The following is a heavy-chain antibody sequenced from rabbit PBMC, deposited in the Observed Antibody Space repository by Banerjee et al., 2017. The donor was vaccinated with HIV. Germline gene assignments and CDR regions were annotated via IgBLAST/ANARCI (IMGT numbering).Heavy chain of an antibody. CDR3: ARETGYAGGGYSFNL. V-gene: IGHV1S40*01. D-gene: IGHD8-1*01. J-gene: IGHJ4*01. Sequence: QSLEESGGDLVKPGASLTLTCTASGFSFSGDYYMCWVRQAPGKGLEWIACIYAGTNGSTYYASWAKGRFTISRSTSLSTVTLQLTSLTAADTATYFCARETGYAGGGYSFNLWGPGTLVTVS. CDR1: GFSFSGDYY. CDR2: IYAGTNGST.